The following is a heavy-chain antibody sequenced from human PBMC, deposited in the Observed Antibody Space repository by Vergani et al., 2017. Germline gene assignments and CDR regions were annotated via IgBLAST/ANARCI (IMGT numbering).Heavy chain of an antibody. J-gene: IGHJ4*02. CDR2: IYSGGST. CDR1: GFTVSSNY. Sequence: EVQLVETGGGLIQPGGSLRLSCAASGFTVSSNYMSWVRQAPGKGLEWVSVIYSGGSTYYADSVKGRFTISRDNSKNTLYLQMNSLRAEDTAVYYCARATRLSQFDYWGQGTLVTVSS. V-gene: IGHV3-53*02. CDR3: ARATRLSQFDY. D-gene: IGHD2/OR15-2a*01.